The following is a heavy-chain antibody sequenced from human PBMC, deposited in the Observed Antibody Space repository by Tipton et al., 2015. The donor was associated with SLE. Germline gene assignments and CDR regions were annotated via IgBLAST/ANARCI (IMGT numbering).Heavy chain of an antibody. J-gene: IGHJ2*01. CDR2: ISGSGGST. Sequence: SLRLSCAASGFTFSSYAMSWVRQAPGKGLEWVSAISGSGGSTYYADSVKGRFTISRDNSKNTLYLQMNSLRAEDTAVYYCAKRFLVGATNWYFDLWGRGTLVTAPS. V-gene: IGHV3-23*01. CDR1: GFTFSSYA. D-gene: IGHD1-26*01. CDR3: AKRFLVGATNWYFDL.